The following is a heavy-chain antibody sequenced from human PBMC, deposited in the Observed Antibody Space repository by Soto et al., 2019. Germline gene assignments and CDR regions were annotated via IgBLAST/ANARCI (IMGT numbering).Heavy chain of an antibody. V-gene: IGHV4-59*01. CDR3: ARGWVRAAGTPSPWFDP. D-gene: IGHD6-13*01. CDR1: GGSISSYY. Sequence: SETLSLTCTVSGGSISSYYWSWIRQPPGKGLEWIGYIYYSGSTNYNPSLKSRVTISVDTSKNQFSLKLSSVTAADTAVYYCARGWVRAAGTPSPWFDPWGQGTLVTVSS. CDR2: IYYSGST. J-gene: IGHJ5*02.